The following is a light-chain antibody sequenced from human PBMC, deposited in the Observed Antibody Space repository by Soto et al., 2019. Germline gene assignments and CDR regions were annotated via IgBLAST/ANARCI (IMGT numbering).Light chain of an antibody. J-gene: IGKJ1*01. CDR3: QHYGGATWT. Sequence: EIVLTQSPGTLSLSPGERATLSCRASQSFSGSYLAWYQQRPGQAPRLLIYGASSRATGIPDRFSGSESGTDFTLTISRLQPEDFAVYYCQHYGGATWTFGQGTKVEI. CDR2: GAS. CDR1: QSFSGSY. V-gene: IGKV3-20*01.